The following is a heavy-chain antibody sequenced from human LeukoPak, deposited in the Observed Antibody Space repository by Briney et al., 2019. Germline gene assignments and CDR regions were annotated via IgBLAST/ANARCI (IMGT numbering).Heavy chain of an antibody. CDR3: ARGPPCRECYSLEFYFDY. Sequence: GRTLRLSCAASGLTFSSYWMSWVRQAPGQRLEGVANIKQAGSEKCDVDSVKGRFTISRDNAKNSLYMQMNSLRAEDTAVYYCARGPPCRECYSLEFYFDYWGQGTLVTVSS. CDR1: GLTFSSYW. CDR2: IKQAGSEK. V-gene: IGHV3-7*05. J-gene: IGHJ4*02. D-gene: IGHD2/OR15-2a*01.